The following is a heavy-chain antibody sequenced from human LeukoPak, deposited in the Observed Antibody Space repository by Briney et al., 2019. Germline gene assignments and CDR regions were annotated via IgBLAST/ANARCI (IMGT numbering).Heavy chain of an antibody. Sequence: SETLSLTCTVSGGSISSYYWSWIRQPAGKGLEWIGRIYTSGSTNYNPSLKSRVTMPVDTSKNQFSLKLSSVTAADTAVYYCARHPHSSGYYYSYYWGQGTLVTVSS. D-gene: IGHD3-22*01. CDR1: GGSISSYY. V-gene: IGHV4-4*07. CDR3: ARHPHSSGYYYSYY. CDR2: IYTSGST. J-gene: IGHJ4*02.